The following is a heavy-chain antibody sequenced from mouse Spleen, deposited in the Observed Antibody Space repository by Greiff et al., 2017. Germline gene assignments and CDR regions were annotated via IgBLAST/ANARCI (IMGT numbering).Heavy chain of an antibody. CDR3: ARDAPYDYDVDWYFDV. D-gene: IGHD2-4*01. CDR1: GFTFSDFY. CDR2: SRNKANDYTT. Sequence: DVKLVESGGGLVQPGGSLRLSCATSGFTFSDFYMEWVRQPPGKRLEWIAASRNKANDYTTEYSASVKGRFIVSRDTSQSILYLQMNALRAEDTAIYYCARDAPYDYDVDWYFDVWGAGTTVTVSS. V-gene: IGHV7-1*02. J-gene: IGHJ1*01.